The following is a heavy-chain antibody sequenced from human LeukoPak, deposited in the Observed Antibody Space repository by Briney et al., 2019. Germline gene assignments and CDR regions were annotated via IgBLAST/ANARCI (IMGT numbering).Heavy chain of an antibody. V-gene: IGHV4-39*01. J-gene: IGHJ4*02. CDR2: IYYSGST. CDR1: GGSISSSSYY. CDR3: AADSRAMTGGIDY. Sequence: SETLSLTCTVSGGSISSSSYYWGWIRQPPGKGLEWIGSIYYSGSTYYNPSLKSRVTISVDTPKHQFSLTLSSVTAADTAVYYCAADSRAMTGGIDYWGQATLVTLSS. D-gene: IGHD1-14*01.